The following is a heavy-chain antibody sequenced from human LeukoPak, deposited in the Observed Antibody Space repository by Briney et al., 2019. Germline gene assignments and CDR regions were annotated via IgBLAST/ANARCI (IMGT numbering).Heavy chain of an antibody. V-gene: IGHV3-53*01. CDR3: ARGVEPLAANTLAY. CDR1: GFTVITKD. CDR2: LYSDGNT. D-gene: IGHD1-14*01. Sequence: GGSLRLSCAASGFTVITKDMTWVREAPGKGLEWVSVLYSDGNTKYADSVQGRFTISRDNSKNTLYLEMTSLSPDDTAVYYCARGVEPLAANTLAYWGQGTPVTVSS. J-gene: IGHJ4*02.